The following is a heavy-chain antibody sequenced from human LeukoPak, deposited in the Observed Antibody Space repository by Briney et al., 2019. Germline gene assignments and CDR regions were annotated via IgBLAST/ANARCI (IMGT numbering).Heavy chain of an antibody. CDR3: ARGIGVTPP. V-gene: IGHV4-34*01. D-gene: IGHD4-11*01. J-gene: IGHJ5*02. Sequence: PSETLSLTCAVYGGSFSGYYWSWIRQPPGKGLEWIGEINHSGSANYNPSLKSRVTISVDTSKNQFSLKLSPVTAADTAVYYCARGIGVTPPWGQGTLVTVSS. CDR1: GGSFSGYY. CDR2: INHSGSA.